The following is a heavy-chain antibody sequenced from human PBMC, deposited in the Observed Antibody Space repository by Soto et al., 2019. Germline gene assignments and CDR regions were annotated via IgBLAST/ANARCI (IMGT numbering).Heavy chain of an antibody. J-gene: IGHJ3*02. Sequence: ASVKVSFKVSGYTLTELSMHWVRQAPGKGLEWMGGFDPEDGETIYAQKFQGRVTMTEDTSTDTAYMELSSLRSEDTAVYYCATWNIVVVLGAFDIWGQGTMVTVS. D-gene: IGHD2-2*01. CDR1: GYTLTELS. CDR3: ATWNIVVVLGAFDI. CDR2: FDPEDGET. V-gene: IGHV1-24*01.